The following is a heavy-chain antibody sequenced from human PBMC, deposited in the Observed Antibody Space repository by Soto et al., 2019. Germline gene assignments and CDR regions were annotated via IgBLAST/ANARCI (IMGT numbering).Heavy chain of an antibody. Sequence: GGSLRLSCAVSGFTFSPYSMNWVRQAPGKGLEWISYISSGGDTIYYADSVRGRFTVSRDNTKNSLYLQMDSLRDEDTAVYYCARDRSTIYGVVTTIDYWGQGTLVTVSS. CDR2: ISSGGDTI. J-gene: IGHJ4*02. V-gene: IGHV3-48*02. CDR3: ARDRSTIYGVVTTIDY. D-gene: IGHD3-3*01. CDR1: GFTFSPYS.